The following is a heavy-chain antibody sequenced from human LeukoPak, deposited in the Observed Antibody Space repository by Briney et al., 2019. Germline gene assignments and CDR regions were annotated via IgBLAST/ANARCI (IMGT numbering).Heavy chain of an antibody. CDR2: ISYDGSNK. Sequence: GRSLRLSCAASGFTFSSYGMHWVRRAPGKGLEWVAVISYDGSNKYYADSVKGRFTISRDNSKNTLYLQMNSLRAEDTAVYYCAKATWQYPVSWGQGTLVTVSS. V-gene: IGHV3-30*18. D-gene: IGHD2-2*01. CDR3: AKATWQYPVS. CDR1: GFTFSSYG. J-gene: IGHJ5*02.